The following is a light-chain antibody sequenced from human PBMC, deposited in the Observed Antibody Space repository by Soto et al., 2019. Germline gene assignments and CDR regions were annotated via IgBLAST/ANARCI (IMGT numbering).Light chain of an antibody. Sequence: DVQMTQYPSSVSASIGDRVTITCRASQGIGRWLAWYQQRPGKAPSFLIYAASSLQGGDPSRFSGSGSGTDFTLTISNLQPEDSATYFCQQGDSFPVTFGQGTRLEMK. CDR1: QGIGRW. J-gene: IGKJ5*01. V-gene: IGKV1D-12*01. CDR2: AAS. CDR3: QQGDSFPVT.